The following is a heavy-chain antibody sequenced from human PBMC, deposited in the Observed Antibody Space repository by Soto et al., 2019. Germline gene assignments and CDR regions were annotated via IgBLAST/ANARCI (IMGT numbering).Heavy chain of an antibody. J-gene: IGHJ5*02. CDR2: IYYSGST. Sequence: PSETLSLTCTVSGGSISSYYWSWIRQPPGKGLEWIGYIYYSGSTYYNPSLKSRVTISVDTSKNQFSLKLSSVTAADTAVYYCARVDRWFDPWGQGTLVTVSS. CDR1: GGSISSYY. CDR3: ARVDRWFDP. D-gene: IGHD3-22*01. V-gene: IGHV4-59*08.